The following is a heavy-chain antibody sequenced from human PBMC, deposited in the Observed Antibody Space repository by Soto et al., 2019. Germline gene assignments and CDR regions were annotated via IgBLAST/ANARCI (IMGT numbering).Heavy chain of an antibody. CDR1: GFTFSSYA. V-gene: IGHV3-23*01. D-gene: IGHD3-3*01. Sequence: GGSLILSCAASGFTFSSYAMSGVRQAPGKGLEWVSAISGSGGSTYYADSVKGRFTISRDNSKNTLYLQMNSLRAEDTAVYYCAKTPLLEWLFIFDYWGQGTLVTVSS. CDR2: ISGSGGST. CDR3: AKTPLLEWLFIFDY. J-gene: IGHJ4*02.